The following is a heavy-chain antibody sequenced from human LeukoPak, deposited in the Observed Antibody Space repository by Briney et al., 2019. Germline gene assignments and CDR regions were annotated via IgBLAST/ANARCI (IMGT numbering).Heavy chain of an antibody. D-gene: IGHD1-26*01. J-gene: IGHJ6*03. CDR3: ARGGRELDYYYYYMDV. Sequence: GGSLRLSCAASGFTFSSHTMNWVRQAPGKGLEWVSSISSSSSYIYYADSVKGRLTISRDNAKNSLYLQMNSLRAEDTAVYYCARGGRELDYYYYYMDVWGKGTTVTVSS. CDR2: ISSSSSYI. V-gene: IGHV3-21*04. CDR1: GFTFSSHT.